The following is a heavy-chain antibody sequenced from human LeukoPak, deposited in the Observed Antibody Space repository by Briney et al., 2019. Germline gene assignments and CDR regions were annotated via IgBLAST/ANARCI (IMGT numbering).Heavy chain of an antibody. CDR2: IWYDGSNK. Sequence: PGGSLRLSCAASGFTFSSYGMHWVRQAPGKGLEWVAVIWYDGSNKYYADSVKGRFTISRDNSKNTLYLQMNSLRAEDTAVYYCARPVGYYYDSNPDYWGQGTLVTVSS. V-gene: IGHV3-33*01. CDR1: GFTFSSYG. D-gene: IGHD3-22*01. J-gene: IGHJ4*02. CDR3: ARPVGYYYDSNPDY.